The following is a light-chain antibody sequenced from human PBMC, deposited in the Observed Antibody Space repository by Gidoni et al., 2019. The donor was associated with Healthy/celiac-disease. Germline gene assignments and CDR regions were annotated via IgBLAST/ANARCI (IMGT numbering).Light chain of an antibody. Sequence: DIPIPQSPSTLSASVGDRVTITCRAIQSLSSWLAWYQQKPGKAPKLLIYKASSLESGVPSRFSGSGSGTEFTLTISSLQPDDFATYYCQQYNSYPFTFGPXTKVDIK. CDR3: QQYNSYPFT. V-gene: IGKV1-5*03. CDR2: KAS. CDR1: QSLSSW. J-gene: IGKJ3*01.